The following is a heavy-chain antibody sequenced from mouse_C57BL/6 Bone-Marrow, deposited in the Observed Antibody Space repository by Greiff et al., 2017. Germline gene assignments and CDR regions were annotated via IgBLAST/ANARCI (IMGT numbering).Heavy chain of an antibody. CDR1: GYTFTSYW. Sequence: QVQLQQSGAELVMPGASVKLSCKASGYTFTSYWMHWVKQRPGQGLEWIGEIDPSDSYTNYNQKFKGKSTLTVDKSSSTAYMQLSGLTSEDSAVYYCARSAYYFDYWGQGTTLTVSS. D-gene: IGHD1-2*01. V-gene: IGHV1-69*01. J-gene: IGHJ2*01. CDR3: ARSAYYFDY. CDR2: IDPSDSYT.